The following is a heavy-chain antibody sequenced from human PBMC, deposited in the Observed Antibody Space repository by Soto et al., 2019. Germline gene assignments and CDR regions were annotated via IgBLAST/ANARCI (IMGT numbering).Heavy chain of an antibody. CDR1: GYTFTSYG. CDR3: ARDRVVPAAIQTDYYGMDV. D-gene: IGHD2-2*02. J-gene: IGHJ6*02. V-gene: IGHV1-18*01. CDR2: ISADNGNT. Sequence: QVQLVQSGAEVKKPGASVKVSCKASGYTFTSYGISWVRQAPGQGLERMGWISADNGNTNYAQKLQGIVTMTTDTSTSTAYMELRSLRSDDTAVYYCARDRVVPAAIQTDYYGMDVWGQGTTVTVSS.